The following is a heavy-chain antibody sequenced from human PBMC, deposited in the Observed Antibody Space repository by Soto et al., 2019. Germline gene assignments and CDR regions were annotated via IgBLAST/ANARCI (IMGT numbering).Heavy chain of an antibody. D-gene: IGHD4-17*01. CDR2: IIPILGIA. CDR1: GGTFSSYT. CDR3: ARDRLDSGDYREWEWAYFDY. V-gene: IGHV1-69*02. Sequence: QVQLVQSGAEVKKPGSSVKVSCKASGGTFSSYTISWVRQAPGQGLEWMGRIIPILGIANYAQKFQGRVTITADKSTSRAYKGLSSLGSESTAGYDCARDRLDSGDYREWEWAYFDYWGQGTLVTVSS. J-gene: IGHJ4*02.